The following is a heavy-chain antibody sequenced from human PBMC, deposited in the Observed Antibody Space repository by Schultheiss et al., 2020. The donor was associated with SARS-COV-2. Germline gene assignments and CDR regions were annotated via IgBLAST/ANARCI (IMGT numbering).Heavy chain of an antibody. D-gene: IGHD4-23*01. V-gene: IGHV4-34*01. Sequence: SETLSLTCAVYGGSFSGYYWSWIRQHPGKGLEWIGYIYYSGSTYYNPSLKSRVTISVDTSKNQFSLKLSSVTAADTAVYYCASTAPLSNSNYYYYYGMDVWGQGTTVTVSS. J-gene: IGHJ6*02. CDR1: GGSFSGYY. CDR2: IYYSGST. CDR3: ASTAPLSNSNYYYYYGMDV.